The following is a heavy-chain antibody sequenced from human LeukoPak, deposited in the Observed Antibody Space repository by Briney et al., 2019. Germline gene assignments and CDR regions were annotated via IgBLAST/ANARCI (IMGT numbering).Heavy chain of an antibody. CDR3: ARWDCSSTSCYDDYYYYYMDV. D-gene: IGHD2-2*01. Sequence: SETLSLTCTVSGGSISSYYWSWIRQPPGKGLEWIGYMYYSGSTNYNPSTNYNPSLKSRVTISVDTSKNQFSLKLSSVTAADTAVYYCARWDCSSTSCYDDYYYYYMDVWGKGTTVTISS. CDR2: MYYSGST. V-gene: IGHV4-59*01. J-gene: IGHJ6*03. CDR1: GGSISSYY.